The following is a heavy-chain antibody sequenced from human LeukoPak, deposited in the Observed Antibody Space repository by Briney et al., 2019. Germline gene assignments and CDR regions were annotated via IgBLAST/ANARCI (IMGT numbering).Heavy chain of an antibody. J-gene: IGHJ4*02. CDR1: GFTFSSYW. D-gene: IGHD6-19*01. CDR2: IKQDGSEK. Sequence: GGSLRLSCAASGFTFSSYWMSWVRQAPGKGLEWVANIKQDGSEKYYVDSVKGRFTISRGNAKNSLYLQMNSLRAEDTAVYYCAIQQWLASPIDYWGQGTLVTVSS. CDR3: AIQQWLASPIDY. V-gene: IGHV3-7*01.